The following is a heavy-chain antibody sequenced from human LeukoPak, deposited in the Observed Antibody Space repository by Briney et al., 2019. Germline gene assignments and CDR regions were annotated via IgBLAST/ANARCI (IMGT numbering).Heavy chain of an antibody. D-gene: IGHD3-3*01. CDR2: IRYDGSNK. J-gene: IGHJ4*02. CDR3: AKDHLVLRFLEWLPPPDY. Sequence: GGSLRLSCAASGFTFSSYGMHWVRQGPGKGLEWVAFIRYDGSNKYYADSVKGRFTISRDNSKNTLYLQMNSLRAEDTAVYYCAKDHLVLRFLEWLPPPDYWGQGTLVTVSS. V-gene: IGHV3-30*02. CDR1: GFTFSSYG.